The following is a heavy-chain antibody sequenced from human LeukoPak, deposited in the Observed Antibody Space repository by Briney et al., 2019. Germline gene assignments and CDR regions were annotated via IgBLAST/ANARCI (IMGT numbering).Heavy chain of an antibody. D-gene: IGHD2-2*01. CDR1: GGSISSYY. CDR3: ARGLTATKYCSSTSCYCSAFDI. J-gene: IGHJ3*02. V-gene: IGHV4-59*01. CDR2: VYYSGST. Sequence: SETLSLTCTVSGGSISSYYWSWIRQPPGKGLEWIGYVYYSGSTNHNPSLKSRVTISVDTAKNQFSLKLSSVTAADTAVYYCARGLTATKYCSSTSCYCSAFDIWGQGTMVTVSS.